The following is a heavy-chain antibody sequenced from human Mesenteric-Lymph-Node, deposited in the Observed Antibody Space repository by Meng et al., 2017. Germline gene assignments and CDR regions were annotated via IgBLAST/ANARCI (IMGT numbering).Heavy chain of an antibody. J-gene: IGHJ3*02. CDR2: VNHSGNT. Sequence: SETLSLTCAVYGESLSDFYWSWIRQSPGKGLEWIGEVNHSGNTKYHPSLKSRVTISVDTSKNQFSLKLSSETAADTAVYYCARIGIAVAGTPHAFDIWGQGTMVTVSS. CDR1: GESLSDFY. CDR3: ARIGIAVAGTPHAFDI. D-gene: IGHD6-19*01. V-gene: IGHV4-34*01.